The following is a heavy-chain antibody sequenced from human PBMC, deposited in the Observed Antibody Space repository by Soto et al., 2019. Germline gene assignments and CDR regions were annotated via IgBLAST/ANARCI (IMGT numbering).Heavy chain of an antibody. CDR1: GYTFISYG. V-gene: IGHV1-18*01. CDR3: AITKREVTEAAVADRCGMDV. J-gene: IGHJ6*02. D-gene: IGHD6-13*01. Sequence: QVQLVQSGAEVKKPGASVKVACKASGYTFISYGISWVRQAPGQGHEWMGWISAYNGNTNYAQKFQGRITMSTDTSTSTADMERRSLRADDTAGYNCAITKREVTEAAVADRCGMDVWGQGNTVTVFS. CDR2: ISAYNGNT.